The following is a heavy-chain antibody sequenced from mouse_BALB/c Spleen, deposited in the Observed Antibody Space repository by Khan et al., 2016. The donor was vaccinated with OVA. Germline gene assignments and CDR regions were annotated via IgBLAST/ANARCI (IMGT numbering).Heavy chain of an antibody. V-gene: IGHV5-4*02. D-gene: IGHD2-3*01. CDR3: ARAGDGGFAY. J-gene: IGHJ3*01. CDR1: GFTFSDYY. CDR2: ISDGGSYT. Sequence: EVELVESGGGLVKPGGSLKLSCAASGFTFSDYYMYWVRQTPEKRLEWVATISDGGSYTYYPDSVKGRFTISRDNVKNNLYLQMSSLKSEDTAMYYCARAGDGGFAYWGQGTLVTVSA.